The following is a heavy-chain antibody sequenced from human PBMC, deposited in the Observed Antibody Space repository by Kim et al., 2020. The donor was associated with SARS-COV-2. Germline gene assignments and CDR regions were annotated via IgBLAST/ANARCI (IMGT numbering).Heavy chain of an antibody. Sequence: SETLSHTCAVYGGSFSGYYWSWIRQPPGKGLEWIGEINHSGSTNYNPSLKSRVTISVDTSKNQFSLKLSSVTAADTAVYYCARGLRTMVRGVMAYWGQGTLVTVSS. V-gene: IGHV4-34*01. D-gene: IGHD3-10*01. CDR3: ARGLRTMVRGVMAY. CDR2: INHSGST. CDR1: GGSFSGYY. J-gene: IGHJ4*02.